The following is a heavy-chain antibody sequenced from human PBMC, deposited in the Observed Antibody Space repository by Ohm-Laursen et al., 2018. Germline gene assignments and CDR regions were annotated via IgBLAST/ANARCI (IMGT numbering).Heavy chain of an antibody. CDR1: GFTFNSYE. Sequence: SLRLSCAASGFTFNSYEMNWVRQAPGKGLEWLSYISSSATIIYYADSAKGRFTISRDNAKNTLYLQMNGLRAEDTALYYCARGYRYANDYWGQGALVTVSS. J-gene: IGHJ4*02. CDR3: ARGYRYANDY. V-gene: IGHV3-48*03. CDR2: ISSSATII. D-gene: IGHD5-18*01.